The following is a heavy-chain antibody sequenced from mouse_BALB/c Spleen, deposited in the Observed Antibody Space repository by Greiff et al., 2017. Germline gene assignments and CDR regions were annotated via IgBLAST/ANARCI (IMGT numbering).Heavy chain of an antibody. J-gene: IGHJ4*01. CDR3: ARSLYGYDAMDY. Sequence: EVKVVESGGGLVKPGGSLKLSCAASGFTFSSYAMSWVRQTPEKRLEWVASISSGGSTYYPDSVKGRFTISRDNARNILYLQMSSLRSEDTAMYYCARSLYGYDAMDYWGQGTSVTVSS. CDR2: ISSGGST. CDR1: GFTFSSYA. D-gene: IGHD1-1*01. V-gene: IGHV5-6-5*01.